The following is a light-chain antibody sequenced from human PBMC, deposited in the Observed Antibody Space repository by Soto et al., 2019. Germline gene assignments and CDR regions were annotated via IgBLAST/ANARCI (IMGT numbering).Light chain of an antibody. Sequence: ARVTITCRASQSISSWLAWYQQKPGKAPKFLIYDASNLESGVPSRFSGSGSGTEFTLTISSLQPDDFATYYCQQYKSYWAFGQGTKVDI. J-gene: IGKJ1*01. V-gene: IGKV1-5*01. CDR1: QSISSW. CDR2: DAS. CDR3: QQYKSYWA.